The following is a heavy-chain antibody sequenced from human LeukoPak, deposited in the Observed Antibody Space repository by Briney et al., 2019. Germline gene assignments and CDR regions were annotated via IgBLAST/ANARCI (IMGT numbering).Heavy chain of an antibody. CDR1: GGTFSSYA. CDR2: IIPIFGTA. CDR3: ASGEYSGYDDLRLDY. Sequence: SVKVSCKASGGTFSSYAISWVRQAPGQGLEWMGGIIPIFGTANYAQKFQGRVTITTDESTSTAYMELSSLRSEDTAVYYCASGEYSGYDDLRLDYRGQGTLVTVSS. J-gene: IGHJ4*02. V-gene: IGHV1-69*05. D-gene: IGHD5-12*01.